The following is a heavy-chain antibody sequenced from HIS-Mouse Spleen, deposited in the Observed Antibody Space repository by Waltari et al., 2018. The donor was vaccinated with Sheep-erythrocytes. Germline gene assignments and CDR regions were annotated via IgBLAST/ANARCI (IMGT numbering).Heavy chain of an antibody. Sequence: QVQLQQWGAGLLKPSETLSLTCAVYGGSFSGYYWSWTRQPPGKGLEWIGEINHSGSTNYNPSLKSRVTISVDTSKNQFSLKLSSVTAADTAVYYCARGRTKGSSPNYYYYYGMDVWGQGTTVTVSS. CDR2: INHSGST. D-gene: IGHD2-8*01. CDR1: GGSFSGYY. V-gene: IGHV4-34*01. J-gene: IGHJ6*02. CDR3: ARGRTKGSSPNYYYYYGMDV.